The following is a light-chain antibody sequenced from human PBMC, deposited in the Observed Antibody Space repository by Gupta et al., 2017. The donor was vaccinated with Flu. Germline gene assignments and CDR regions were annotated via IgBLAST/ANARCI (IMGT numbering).Light chain of an antibody. Sequence: VKLTCTLSSGHSTYAIAWHQQQPGKGPRYLMKRHSDGSHTKGDEIPDRFSGSSSGAARTLIISSLQSEDESYYYCQTWGSGGDVFGGGTKLTVL. CDR1: SGHSTYA. CDR2: RHSDGSH. J-gene: IGLJ3*02. CDR3: QTWGSGGDV. V-gene: IGLV4-69*01.